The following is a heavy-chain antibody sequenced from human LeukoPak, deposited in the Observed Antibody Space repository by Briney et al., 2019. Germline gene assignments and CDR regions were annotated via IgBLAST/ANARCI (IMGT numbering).Heavy chain of an antibody. D-gene: IGHD6-19*01. J-gene: IGHJ4*02. V-gene: IGHV6-1*01. Sequence: SQTLSLTCAISGDSVSNNIATWNWIRQSPSRGLEWLGRTYYRSRWGNDYAISVKSRITINPDTSKNQFSLQLNSVTPEDTAVYYCARGSNDERNPEYSSAWYYFDYWGQGTLVTVSS. CDR2: TYYRSRWGN. CDR3: ARGSNDERNPEYSSAWYYFDY. CDR1: GDSVSNNIAT.